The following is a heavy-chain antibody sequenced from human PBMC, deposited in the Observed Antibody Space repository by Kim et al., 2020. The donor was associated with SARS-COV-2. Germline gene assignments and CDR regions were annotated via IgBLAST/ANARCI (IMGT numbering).Heavy chain of an antibody. D-gene: IGHD3-22*01. V-gene: IGHV2-5*01. J-gene: IGHJ6*04. CDR3: THDSPGFYGLDV. CDR1: GFSLTTNAAG. Sequence: SGPTLVMPTQTLTLTCTFSGFSLTTNAAGVAWVRQPPGKAPEWLALVYGNDDKRYSPFLRDRLAITKDSSKKLVVLTLTDMQPEDSGTYYCTHDSPGFYGLDVWGKGTMVTVSS. CDR2: VYGNDDK.